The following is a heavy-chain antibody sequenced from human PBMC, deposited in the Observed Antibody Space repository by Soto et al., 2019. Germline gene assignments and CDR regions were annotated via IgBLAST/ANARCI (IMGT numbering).Heavy chain of an antibody. J-gene: IGHJ6*02. D-gene: IGHD2-2*01. CDR2: ISSSSSYT. CDR1: GFTFSDYY. CDR3: ARDDAGGRYCSSTSCYSYGMDV. Sequence: AGGSLRLSCAASGFTFSDYYMSWIRQAPGKXLEWVSYISSSSSYTNYADSVKGRFTISRDNAKNSLYLQMNSLRAEDTAVYYCARDDAGGRYCSSTSCYSYGMDVWGQGTTVTVSS. V-gene: IGHV3-11*06.